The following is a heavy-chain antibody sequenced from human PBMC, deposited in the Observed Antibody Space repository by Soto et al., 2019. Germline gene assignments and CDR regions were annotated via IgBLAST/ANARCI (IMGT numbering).Heavy chain of an antibody. D-gene: IGHD1-1*01. CDR1: GGSFSGYY. CDR2: INHSGST. CDR3: ARTKGKGYSGMDV. J-gene: IGHJ6*02. Sequence: SETLSLTCAVYGGSFSGYYWSWIRQPPGKGLEWIGEINHSGSTNYNPSLKSRVTISVDTSKNQFSVKVSSVTAAETAVCYCARTKGKGYSGMDVWGQGTTVNVSS. V-gene: IGHV4-34*01.